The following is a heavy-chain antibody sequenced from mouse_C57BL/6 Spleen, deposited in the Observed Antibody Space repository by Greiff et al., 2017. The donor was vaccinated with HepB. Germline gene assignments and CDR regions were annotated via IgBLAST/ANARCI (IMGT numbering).Heavy chain of an antibody. CDR3: ALVDPLDY. J-gene: IGHJ2*01. CDR1: GYTFTDYY. D-gene: IGHD6-2*01. CDR2: INPNNGGT. Sequence: EVQLQQSGPELVKPGASVKISCKASGYTFTDYYMNWVKQSHGKSLEWIGDINPNNGGTSYNQKFKGKATLTVDKSSSTAYMELRSLTSEDSAVYYCALVDPLDYWGQGTTLTVSS. V-gene: IGHV1-26*01.